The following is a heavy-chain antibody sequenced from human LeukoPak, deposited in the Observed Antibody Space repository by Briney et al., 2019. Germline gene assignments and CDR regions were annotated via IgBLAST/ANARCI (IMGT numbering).Heavy chain of an antibody. J-gene: IGHJ4*02. CDR2: INHSGST. D-gene: IGHD2-2*01. CDR3: ARGHFRDIVVVPAATPAFDY. V-gene: IGHV4-34*01. CDR1: GGSFSGYY. Sequence: SETLSLTCAVYGGSFSGYYWSWIRQPPGEGLEWIGEINHSGSTNYNPSFKSRVTISVDTSKNQFSLKLSSVTAADTAVYYCARGHFRDIVVVPAATPAFDYWGQGTLVTVSS.